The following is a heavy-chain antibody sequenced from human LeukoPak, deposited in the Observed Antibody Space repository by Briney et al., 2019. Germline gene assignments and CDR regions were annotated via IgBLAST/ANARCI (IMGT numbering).Heavy chain of an antibody. V-gene: IGHV5-51*01. CDR2: IYPGDSDP. Sequence: GESLKISCKGSGYSFTSYWIGWVRQMPGKGLEWMGIIYPGDSDPRYSPSFQGQVTISTDKSISTAYLQWSSLKASDTAMYYCARHGYYDSSGYYDYYYYYGMDVWGQGTTVTVSS. J-gene: IGHJ6*02. CDR1: GYSFTSYW. CDR3: ARHGYYDSSGYYDYYYYYGMDV. D-gene: IGHD3-22*01.